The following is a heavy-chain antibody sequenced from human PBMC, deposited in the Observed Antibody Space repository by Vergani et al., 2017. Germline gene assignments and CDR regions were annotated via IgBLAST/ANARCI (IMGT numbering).Heavy chain of an antibody. V-gene: IGHV4-34*01. CDR2: IDHTGRP. CDR3: ARVNTETNGHLYYYYYMDV. CDR1: GGSFTSYH. Sequence: QVQLQQWGGGLLKPSETLSLTCVVNGGSFTSYHWTWIRQSPGEGLEWVGDIDHTGRPDYNPSLKSRLTMSVDKSRNQLSLTLNSVTATVTAIYFCARVNTETNGHLYYYYYMDVWGQGTAVTVS. D-gene: IGHD4-11*01. J-gene: IGHJ6*03.